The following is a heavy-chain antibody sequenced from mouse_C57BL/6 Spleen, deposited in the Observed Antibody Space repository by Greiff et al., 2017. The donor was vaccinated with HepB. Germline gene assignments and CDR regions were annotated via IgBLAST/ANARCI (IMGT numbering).Heavy chain of an antibody. CDR2: IRNKANGYTT. Sequence: EVKLVESGGGLVQPGGSLSLSCAASGFTFTDYYMSWVRQPPGKALEWLGFIRNKANGYTTEYSASVKGRFTISRDNSQSILYLQMNALGAEDSATDYCARFDDYEVDDWGQGTTLTVSS. CDR1: GFTFTDYY. V-gene: IGHV7-3*01. CDR3: ARFDDYEVDD. D-gene: IGHD2-4*01. J-gene: IGHJ2*01.